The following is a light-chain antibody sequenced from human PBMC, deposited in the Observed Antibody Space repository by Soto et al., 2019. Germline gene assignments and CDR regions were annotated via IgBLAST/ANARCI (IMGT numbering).Light chain of an antibody. CDR2: GAS. CDR1: QSVSSSY. J-gene: IGKJ3*01. CDR3: QQSYSTPLFT. Sequence: EIVLTQSPGTLSLSPGERATLSCRASQSVSSSYLAWYQQKPGQAPRLLIYGASGRATGIPDRFSGSGSGTDFTLTISSLQPEDFATYYCQQSYSTPLFTFGPGTKVDIK. V-gene: IGKV3-20*01.